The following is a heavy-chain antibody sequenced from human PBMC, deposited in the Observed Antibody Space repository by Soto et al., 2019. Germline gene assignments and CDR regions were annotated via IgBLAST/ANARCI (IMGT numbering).Heavy chain of an antibody. V-gene: IGHV3-66*04. Sequence: EVQLVESGGGLVQPGGSLRLSCAASGFTVSGSYMGWVRQAPGKGLEWLSAIYREGNTYYADSVKGRFTIYRDNSKDTLYLQMNSLRADDTAIYYCARQVGFYWYFDLWGRGTLVTVSS. CDR2: IYREGNT. J-gene: IGHJ2*01. CDR3: ARQVGFYWYFDL. D-gene: IGHD1-26*01. CDR1: GFTVSGSY.